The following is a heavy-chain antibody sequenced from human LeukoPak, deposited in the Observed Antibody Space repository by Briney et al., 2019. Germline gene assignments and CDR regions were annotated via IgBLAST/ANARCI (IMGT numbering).Heavy chain of an antibody. CDR1: GFTFDDYA. CDR2: ISWNSGRI. Sequence: GGSLRLSCAASGFTFDDYAMHWVRQAPGKGVEWVSGISWNSGRIGYVDSVKGRITISRDNATTSLYLQMNSLRADNTALYYCAKEGSSWYRGWFDPWGQGTLVTVSS. V-gene: IGHV3-9*01. D-gene: IGHD6-13*01. J-gene: IGHJ5*02. CDR3: AKEGSSWYRGWFDP.